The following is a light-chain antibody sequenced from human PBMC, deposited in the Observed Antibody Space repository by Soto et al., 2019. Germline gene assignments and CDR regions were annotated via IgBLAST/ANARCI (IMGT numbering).Light chain of an antibody. CDR3: QQHNSPPLT. J-gene: IGKJ2*01. Sequence: DIQMTQSPSTLSASVGDRVTITCRASQGISNCLAWFQQKPGKAPKLLIYKASTLQSGAPSRFTGSGSGTGFTLTITSVQPEDFATYYCQQHNSPPLTFGQGTKLEMK. CDR2: KAS. CDR1: QGISNC. V-gene: IGKV1-5*03.